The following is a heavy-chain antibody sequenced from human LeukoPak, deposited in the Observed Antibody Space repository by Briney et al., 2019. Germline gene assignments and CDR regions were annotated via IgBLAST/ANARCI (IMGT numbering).Heavy chain of an antibody. Sequence: SVKVSFKASGGTFSIYAISWVRQAPGQGLEWMGRIIPILGIANYAQKFQGRVTITADKSTSTAYMELSSLRSEDTAVYYCAKDGAWGSSSSTPFDYWGQGTLVTVSS. CDR2: IIPILGIA. V-gene: IGHV1-69*04. CDR1: GGTFSIYA. J-gene: IGHJ4*02. D-gene: IGHD6-6*01. CDR3: AKDGAWGSSSSTPFDY.